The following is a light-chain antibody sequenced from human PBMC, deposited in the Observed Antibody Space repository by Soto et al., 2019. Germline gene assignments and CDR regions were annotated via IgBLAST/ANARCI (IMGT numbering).Light chain of an antibody. Sequence: EIVMTQSPATLSLSPGERATLSCRASQSVSSNLAWYQQKPGQAPRLLIYGASTRATGVPARFSGGGSGTEFTLTITSLQSEDFAVYYCQQYGSSPWTFGQGTKVDIK. CDR3: QQYGSSPWT. V-gene: IGKV3D-15*02. J-gene: IGKJ1*01. CDR1: QSVSSN. CDR2: GAS.